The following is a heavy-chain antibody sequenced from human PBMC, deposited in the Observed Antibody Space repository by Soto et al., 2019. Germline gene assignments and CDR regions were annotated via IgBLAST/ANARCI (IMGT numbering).Heavy chain of an antibody. CDR1: GDTFSSYG. CDR3: ARAPTGTKNYVH. Sequence: SVKVSCKASGDTFSSYGITWVRQAPGQGLEWMGGIIPTFGTVSYAQKFQDRVMITTDESTSAAYMELSSLRSDDTAVYYCARAPTGTKNYVHWGQGTLVTV. J-gene: IGHJ4*02. D-gene: IGHD1-1*01. CDR2: IIPTFGTV. V-gene: IGHV1-69*05.